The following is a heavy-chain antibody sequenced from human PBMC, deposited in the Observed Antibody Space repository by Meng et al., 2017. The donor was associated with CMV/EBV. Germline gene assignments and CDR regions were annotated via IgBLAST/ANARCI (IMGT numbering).Heavy chain of an antibody. Sequence: QVQLVECGGGVVKTGGSLRLCCAARGLPVTDYYMSLFRQATGKGLKWVSYSSIRSSYITSADSVKGRFTISRDNAKNSLYRQMNSMIADDTAVYYCAKNRTGYHFDYWCQVTLVTVSS. D-gene: IGHD3/OR15-3a*01. CDR3: AKNRTGYHFDY. CDR2: SSIRSSYI. V-gene: IGHV3-11*05. J-gene: IGHJ4*02. CDR1: GLPVTDYY.